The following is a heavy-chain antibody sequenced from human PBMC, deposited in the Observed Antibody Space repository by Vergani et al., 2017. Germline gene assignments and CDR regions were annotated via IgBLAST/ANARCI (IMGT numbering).Heavy chain of an antibody. V-gene: IGHV4-59*11. CDR1: GGSISSHY. Sequence: QVQLQESGPGLVKPSETLSLTCTVSGGSISSHYWSWIRQPPGQGLEWIWSIYYSGSTNYNPSLKSRVTIAVDTSKNQFSLKLSSVTAADTAVYYGASLYSSSWYSVSGAFDIWGQGTMVTVSS. D-gene: IGHD6-13*01. CDR3: ASLYSSSWYSVSGAFDI. J-gene: IGHJ3*02. CDR2: IYYSGST.